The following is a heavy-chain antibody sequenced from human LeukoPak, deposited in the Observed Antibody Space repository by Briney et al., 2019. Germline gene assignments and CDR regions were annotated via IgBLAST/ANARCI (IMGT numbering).Heavy chain of an antibody. CDR1: GGSLSSSSYY. V-gene: IGHV4-39*07. CDR3: ARETGGSGYMDV. CDR2: IYYSGST. D-gene: IGHD7-27*01. Sequence: SETLSLTCTVSGGSLSSSSYYWGWIRQPPGKGLEWLGSIYYSGSTYYNPSLKSRVTISVDTSKNQFSLKLSSVTAADTAVYYCARETGGSGYMDVWGKGTTVTVSS. J-gene: IGHJ6*03.